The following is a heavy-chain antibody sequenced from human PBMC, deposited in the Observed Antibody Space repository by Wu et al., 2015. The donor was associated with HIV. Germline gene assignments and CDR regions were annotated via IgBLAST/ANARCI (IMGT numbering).Heavy chain of an antibody. D-gene: IGHD2-15*01. CDR3: ARDRDGGGFYYGMDV. CDR2: IIPMYGKP. V-gene: IGHV1-69*13. CDR1: GGSFSDYA. J-gene: IGHJ6*02. Sequence: QVQLVQSGAGVKKPGSSVKVSCKASGGSFSDYAISWVRQAPGQGLEWMGRIIPMYGKPIDAQKFQGRITITADDSTSTVDMELSSLRSEDTAVYFCARDRDGGGFYYGMDVWGQGTDGRQSP.